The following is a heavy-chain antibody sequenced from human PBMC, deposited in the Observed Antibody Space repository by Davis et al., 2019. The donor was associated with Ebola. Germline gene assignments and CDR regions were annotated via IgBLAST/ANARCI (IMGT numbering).Heavy chain of an antibody. CDR1: GNSVSTNSAA. CDR3: VRGWYRSGLDV. CDR2: TYYNSKWYN. V-gene: IGHV6-1*01. J-gene: IGHJ6*02. D-gene: IGHD6-19*01. Sequence: HSQTLSLTCAISGNSVSTNSAACNWIRQSPSRGLEWLGRTYYNSKWYNDYALSVKSRITINPDTSKNQFSLHLNSVTPEDTAMYYCVRGWYRSGLDVWGQGTTVTVSS.